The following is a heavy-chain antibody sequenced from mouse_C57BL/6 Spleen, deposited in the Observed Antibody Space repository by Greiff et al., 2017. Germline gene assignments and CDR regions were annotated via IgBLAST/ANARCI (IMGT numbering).Heavy chain of an antibody. CDR2: IHPNSGST. Sequence: QVQLKQPGAELVKPGASVKLSCKASGYTFTSYWMHWVKQRPGQGLEWIGMIHPNSGSTNYNEKFKSKATLTVDKSSSTAYMQLSSLTSEDSAVYDGARGESYDGSKVLDYWGQGTTLTVSA. V-gene: IGHV1-64*01. CDR1: GYTFTSYW. CDR3: ARGESYDGSKVLDY. D-gene: IGHD2-3*01. J-gene: IGHJ2*01.